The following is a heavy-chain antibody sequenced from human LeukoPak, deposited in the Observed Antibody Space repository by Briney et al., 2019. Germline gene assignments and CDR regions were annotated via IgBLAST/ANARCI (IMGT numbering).Heavy chain of an antibody. D-gene: IGHD2-15*01. CDR2: ISYDGSNK. Sequence: GGSLRPSCAASGFTFSSYGMRWVRQAPGKGLEWVAVISYDGSNKYYADSVKGRFTISRDNSKNTLYLQMNSLRAEDTAVYYCASQYCSGGSCLDYWGQGTLVTVSS. J-gene: IGHJ4*02. CDR3: ASQYCSGGSCLDY. CDR1: GFTFSSYG. V-gene: IGHV3-30*03.